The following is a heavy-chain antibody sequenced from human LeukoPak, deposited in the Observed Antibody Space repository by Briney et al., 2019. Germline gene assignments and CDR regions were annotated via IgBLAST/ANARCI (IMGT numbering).Heavy chain of an antibody. CDR3: ARALRYRRFPFDY. V-gene: IGHV4-59*01. CDR1: GGSISSYY. Sequence: SETLSLTCTVSGGSISSYYWSWIRQPPGQGLEWIGYIYYSGSTNYNPSLKSRVTISVDTSKNQFSLKLTSVTAADTAVYYCARALRYRRFPFDYWGQGTLVTVSS. D-gene: IGHD1-26*01. CDR2: IYYSGST. J-gene: IGHJ4*02.